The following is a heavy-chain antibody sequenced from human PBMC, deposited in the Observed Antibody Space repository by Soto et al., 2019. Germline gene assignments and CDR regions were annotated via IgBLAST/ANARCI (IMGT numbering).Heavy chain of an antibody. CDR2: IYYSGST. J-gene: IGHJ4*02. D-gene: IGHD2-15*01. V-gene: IGHV4-31*03. CDR1: GGSISSGGYY. CDR3: ARDRECSGGTCYNYFDY. Sequence: SETLSLTCTVSGGSISSGGYYWSWIRQHPGKGLEWIGYIYYSGSTYYNPSLKSRVTISVDTSKNQFSLKLSSVTAADTAVYYCARDRECSGGTCYNYFDYGGQGTLVTVSS.